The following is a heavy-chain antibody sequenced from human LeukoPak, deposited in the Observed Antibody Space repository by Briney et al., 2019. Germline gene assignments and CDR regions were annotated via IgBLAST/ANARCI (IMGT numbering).Heavy chain of an antibody. Sequence: PSETLSLTCTVSGGSISSYYWSWIRQPAGKGLEWIGRIYTSGTTDYNPSLKSRVTVSVDTSKKQFSLKLSSVTAADTAVYYCARDHYDSSGHRHDAFDIWGQGTMVTVSS. D-gene: IGHD3-22*01. V-gene: IGHV4-4*07. CDR2: IYTSGTT. CDR3: ARDHYDSSGHRHDAFDI. CDR1: GGSISSYY. J-gene: IGHJ3*02.